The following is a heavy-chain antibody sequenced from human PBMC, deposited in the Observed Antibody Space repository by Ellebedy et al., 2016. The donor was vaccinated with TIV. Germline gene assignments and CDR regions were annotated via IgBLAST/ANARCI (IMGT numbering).Heavy chain of an antibody. J-gene: IGHJ6*02. CDR3: ARGRAAGTYYYGMDV. CDR1: GFTFTNYY. CDR2: INLSGGTP. Sequence: ASVKVSCKPSGFTFTNYYMQWVRQAPGQGLEWMGMINLSGGTPTYAQKFQGRVTITADASTSTAYMDLSSMTYDDTAVYYCARGRAAGTYYYGMDVWGQGTTVTVSS. V-gene: IGHV1-46*01. D-gene: IGHD6-13*01.